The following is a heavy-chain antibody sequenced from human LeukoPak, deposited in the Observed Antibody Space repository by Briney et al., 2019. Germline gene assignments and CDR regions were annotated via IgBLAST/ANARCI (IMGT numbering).Heavy chain of an antibody. D-gene: IGHD6-6*01. V-gene: IGHV3-23*01. Sequence: PGGSLRLSCAASGFTFSNYAMHWVRQAPGKGLEWVSGIGAIGGTTYYADSVKGRFTISRDNSKNTLYLQMNSLSAEDTAVYYCAKSLGPISNVAARPLDYWGQGTLVTVSS. J-gene: IGHJ4*02. CDR2: IGAIGGTT. CDR1: GFTFSNYA. CDR3: AKSLGPISNVAARPLDY.